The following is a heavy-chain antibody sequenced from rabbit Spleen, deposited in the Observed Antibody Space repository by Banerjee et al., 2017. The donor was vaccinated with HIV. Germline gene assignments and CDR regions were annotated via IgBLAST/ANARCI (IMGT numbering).Heavy chain of an antibody. Sequence: QLVESGGGLVQPGGSLKLSCKASGFDFGTYYMSWVRQAPGKGLEWIGYIDPVFGIAVYASWVNGRFTISSHNAQNTLYLQLNSLTVADTATYFCAREVLYADYAGFGDATMYYFDLWGPGTLVTVS. V-gene: IGHV1S7*01. CDR3: AREVLYADYAGFGDATMYYFDL. CDR1: GFDFGTYY. CDR2: IDPVFGIA. D-gene: IGHD6-1*01. J-gene: IGHJ4*01.